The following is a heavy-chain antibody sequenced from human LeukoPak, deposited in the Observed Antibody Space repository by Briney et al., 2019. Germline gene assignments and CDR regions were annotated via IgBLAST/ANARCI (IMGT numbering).Heavy chain of an antibody. J-gene: IGHJ6*03. V-gene: IGHV3-21*01. CDR3: ARTTIFSYAAWYYYYMDV. CDR2: ISSSSYI. CDR1: GFTFSSYS. D-gene: IGHD3-3*01. Sequence: GGSLRLSCAASGFTFSSYSMNWVRQAPGKGLEWVSSISSSSYIYYADSVKGRFTISRDNAKNSLYLQMNSLRAEDTAVYYCARTTIFSYAAWYYYYMDVWGKGTTVTVSS.